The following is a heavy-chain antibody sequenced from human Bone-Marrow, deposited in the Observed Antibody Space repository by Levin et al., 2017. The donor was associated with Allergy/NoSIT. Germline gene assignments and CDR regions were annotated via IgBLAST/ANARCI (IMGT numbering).Heavy chain of an antibody. J-gene: IGHJ6*02. V-gene: IGHV3-15*01. D-gene: IGHD2-21*02. CDR3: TTWFLVVAPAIPYYYYGMDV. Sequence: PGESLKISCAASGFTFSNVWMSWVRQAPGKGLEWVGRIKSKTDGGTTDYAALVKGRFTISRDDSKNTLYLQMNSLTPEDTALYYCTTWFLVVAPAIPYYYYGMDVWGQGTTVTVSS. CDR1: GFTFSNVW. CDR2: IKSKTDGGTT.